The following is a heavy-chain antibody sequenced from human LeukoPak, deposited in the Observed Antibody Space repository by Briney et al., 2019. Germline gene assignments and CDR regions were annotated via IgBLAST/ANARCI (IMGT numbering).Heavy chain of an antibody. J-gene: IGHJ5*02. CDR2: ISSSSSYI. CDR1: GFTFSSYS. D-gene: IGHD3-22*01. Sequence: GGSLRLSCAASGFTFSSYSMNWVRQAPGKGLEWVPSISSSSSYIYYADSVKGRFTISRDNAKNSLYLQMNSLRAEDTAVYYCAGGPSYYYDSRWFDPWGQGTLVTVSS. CDR3: AGGPSYYYDSRWFDP. V-gene: IGHV3-21*04.